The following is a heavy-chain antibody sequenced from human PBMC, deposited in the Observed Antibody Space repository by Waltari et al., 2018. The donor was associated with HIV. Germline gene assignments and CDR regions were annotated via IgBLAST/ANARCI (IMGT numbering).Heavy chain of an antibody. CDR2: IFGGGGVS. D-gene: IGHD2-15*01. Sequence: VPLLESGGGFVQAGGSLGISCAASGFTFSNYPMPWSPQAPGKGLEYVSAIFGGGGVSYYADSVKGRFTVSRDNSKNTLYLQMNSLRAEDTAIYYCAKENGGNWDAFDIWGQGTMVTVSS. CDR1: GFTFSNYP. J-gene: IGHJ3*02. CDR3: AKENGGNWDAFDI. V-gene: IGHV3-23*01.